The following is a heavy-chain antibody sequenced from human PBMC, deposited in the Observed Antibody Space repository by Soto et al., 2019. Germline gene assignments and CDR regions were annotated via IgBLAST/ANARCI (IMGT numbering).Heavy chain of an antibody. Sequence: SQMMSLTSTVSGGSISSISYYWGWIRQTPGKGLEWIGSIYYSGSTYYNPSLKSRVTISVDTSKNQFSLKLSSVTAADTAVYYCNLIVVVPAADAGANFDYWGQGTLVTVSS. V-gene: IGHV4-39*01. D-gene: IGHD2-2*01. CDR1: GGSISSISYY. CDR2: IYYSGST. CDR3: NLIVVVPAADAGANFDY. J-gene: IGHJ4*02.